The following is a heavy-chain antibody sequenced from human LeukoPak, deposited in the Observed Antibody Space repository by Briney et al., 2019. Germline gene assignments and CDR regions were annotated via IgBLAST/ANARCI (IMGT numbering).Heavy chain of an antibody. CDR3: AKRVMAARSYFDY. V-gene: IGHV3-23*01. D-gene: IGHD6-6*01. CDR1: GFTFSSYA. J-gene: IGHJ4*02. CDR2: ISGSGGST. Sequence: PGGSLRLSCAASGFTFSSYAMSWVRQAPGKGLEWVSAISGSGGSTYYADSVKGRFTISRDNSKNTLFLQVNSLRVEDTAVYYCAKRVMAARSYFDYWGQGTLVTASS.